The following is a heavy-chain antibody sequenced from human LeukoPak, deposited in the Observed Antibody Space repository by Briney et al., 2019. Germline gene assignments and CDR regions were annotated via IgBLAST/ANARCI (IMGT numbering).Heavy chain of an antibody. Sequence: SETLSLTCTVSGYSISSGFYWGWIRQPPGKRLEWIGSIYHSGSTHYNPSLKSRVTISVDTSKNQLSLKLSSVTAADTAVYYCARGVGLTQGGTFDYWGQGTLVTVSS. CDR1: GYSISSGFY. J-gene: IGHJ4*02. CDR2: IYHSGST. D-gene: IGHD1-1*01. CDR3: ARGVGLTQGGTFDY. V-gene: IGHV4-38-2*02.